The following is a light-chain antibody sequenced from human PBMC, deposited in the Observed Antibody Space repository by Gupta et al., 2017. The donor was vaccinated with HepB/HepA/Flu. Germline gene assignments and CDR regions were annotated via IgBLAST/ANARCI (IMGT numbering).Light chain of an antibody. J-gene: IGKJ1*01. CDR2: DAS. Sequence: EIVMTQSPATLSVSPGERATLSCRASQTVSSNLAWYQQKPGQAPRLLIYDASTRATGIPARFSGSGSGTEFTLTISSLQSEDSAVYYCQHYNKWPPWTFGQGTKVEIK. V-gene: IGKV3-15*01. CDR1: QTVSSN. CDR3: QHYNKWPPWT.